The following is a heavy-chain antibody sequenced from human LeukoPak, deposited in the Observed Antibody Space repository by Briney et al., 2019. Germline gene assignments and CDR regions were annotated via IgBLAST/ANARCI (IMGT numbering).Heavy chain of an antibody. J-gene: IGHJ4*02. V-gene: IGHV3-74*01. D-gene: IGHD3-22*01. CDR1: GFSFSTFW. CDR3: ARGKYYYDSTGYYPGGDY. CDR2: ISTDGSST. Sequence: TGGSLRLSCAASGFSFSTFWMHWVRQGPEKGLVWVSRISTDGSSTSYADSVTGRFTISRDNAKNTLYLQMNSLRAEDTAVYYCARGKYYYDSTGYYPGGDYWGQGTLVTVSS.